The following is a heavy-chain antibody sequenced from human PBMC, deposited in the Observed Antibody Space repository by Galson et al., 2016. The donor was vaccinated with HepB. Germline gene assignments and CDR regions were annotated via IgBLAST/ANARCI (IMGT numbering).Heavy chain of an antibody. CDR2: VYSDGIT. Sequence: SLRLSCAAPGLSVKIMNWVRQPPGKGLEWVSVVYSDGITYYADSVKGRFTISSDSSKNTLYLQMNSLRAEDSAVYYCASRSGSYYLRFWGQGTVVTVSS. CDR3: ASRSGSYYLRF. D-gene: IGHD1-26*01. CDR1: GLSVKI. V-gene: IGHV3-53*01. J-gene: IGHJ4*02.